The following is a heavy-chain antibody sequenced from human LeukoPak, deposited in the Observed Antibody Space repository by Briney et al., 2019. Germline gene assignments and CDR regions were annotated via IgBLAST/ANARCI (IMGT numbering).Heavy chain of an antibody. CDR3: VRDLVATIDHYYYGMDV. J-gene: IGHJ6*02. V-gene: IGHV4-61*01. CDR2: IYNSVRT. D-gene: IGHD5-12*01. CDR1: GGSVSSGSYY. Sequence: SETLSLTCIVSGGSVSSGSYYWSWIRQPPGKGLKWIGYIYNSVRTNYNPSLKSRVTISVDTSKNQLSLKLSSVTAADTAVYFCVRDLVATIDHYYYGMDVWGQGTTVTVSS.